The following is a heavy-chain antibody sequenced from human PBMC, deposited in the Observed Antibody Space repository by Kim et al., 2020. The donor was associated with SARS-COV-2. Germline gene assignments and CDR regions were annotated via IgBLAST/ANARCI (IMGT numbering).Heavy chain of an antibody. CDR3: ARRLNSSSRSNWFDP. CDR2: INAGNGNT. Sequence: ASVKVSCKASGYTFTSYAMHWVRQAPGQRLEWMGWINAGNGNTKYSQKFQGRVTITRDTSASTAYMELSSLRSEDTAVYYCARRLNSSSRSNWFDPWGQGTLVTVSS. D-gene: IGHD6-13*01. CDR1: GYTFTSYA. J-gene: IGHJ5*02. V-gene: IGHV1-3*01.